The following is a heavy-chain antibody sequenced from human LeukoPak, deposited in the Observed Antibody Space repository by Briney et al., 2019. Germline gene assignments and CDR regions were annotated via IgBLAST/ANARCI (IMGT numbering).Heavy chain of an antibody. V-gene: IGHV3-21*01. D-gene: IGHD3-10*01. CDR2: ISSSSTYI. J-gene: IGHJ4*02. Sequence: GGSLRLSCAASGFTFSNYSMHWVRQAPGKGLEWVSSISSSSTYIYYADSVRGRFTISRDSAKNSLYLQMNSLRAEDTAVYFCASPGQLLWFGELPGLDYWGQGTLVTVSS. CDR3: ASPGQLLWFGELPGLDY. CDR1: GFTFSNYS.